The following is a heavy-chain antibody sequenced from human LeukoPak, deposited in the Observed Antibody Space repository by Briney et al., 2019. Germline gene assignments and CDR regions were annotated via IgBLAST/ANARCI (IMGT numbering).Heavy chain of an antibody. V-gene: IGHV1-3*01. Sequence: ASVKVSCKASGYTFTSYAMHWVRQAPGQRLEWMGWINAGNGNTKYSQKFQGRVTITRDTSASTAYMELSSLRSEDTAVYYCARGPSRNYPGGAYYFDYWGQGTLVTVSS. J-gene: IGHJ4*02. CDR1: GYTFTSYA. CDR2: INAGNGNT. D-gene: IGHD1-7*01. CDR3: ARGPSRNYPGGAYYFDY.